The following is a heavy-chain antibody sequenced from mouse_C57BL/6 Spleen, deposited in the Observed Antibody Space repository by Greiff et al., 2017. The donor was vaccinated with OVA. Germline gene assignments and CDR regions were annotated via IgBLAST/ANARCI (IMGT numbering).Heavy chain of an antibody. Sequence: EVQLLESGGGLVQPGGSLSLSCAASGFTFTDYYMSWVRQPPGTALEWLGFIRNKANGYTTEYSASVKGRFTISRDNTQSILYLQMNALRAEDSATYYCARLRDGYYWYFDVWGTGTTVTVSS. D-gene: IGHD2-3*01. J-gene: IGHJ1*03. V-gene: IGHV7-3*01. CDR1: GFTFTDYY. CDR3: ARLRDGYYWYFDV. CDR2: IRNKANGYTT.